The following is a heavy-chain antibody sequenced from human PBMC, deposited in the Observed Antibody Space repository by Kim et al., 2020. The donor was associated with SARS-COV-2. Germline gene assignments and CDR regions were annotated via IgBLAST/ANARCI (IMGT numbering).Heavy chain of an antibody. CDR3: AIVIQLSAQYYYYYGMDV. Sequence: SVKVSCKASGGTFSSYAISWVRQAPGQGLEWMGGIIPIFGTANYAQKFQGRVTITADESTSTAYMELSSLRSEDTAVYYCAIVIQLSAQYYYYYGMDVWGQGTTVTVSS. V-gene: IGHV1-69*13. CDR1: GGTFSSYA. J-gene: IGHJ6*02. CDR2: IIPIFGTA. D-gene: IGHD5-18*01.